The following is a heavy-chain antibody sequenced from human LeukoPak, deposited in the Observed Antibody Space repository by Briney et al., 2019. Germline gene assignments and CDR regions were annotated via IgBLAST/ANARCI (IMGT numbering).Heavy chain of an antibody. D-gene: IGHD3-22*01. J-gene: IGHJ5*02. CDR3: ARGFESSYYDSPAWFDP. CDR1: GFTFTSDT. V-gene: IGHV3-21*01. Sequence: GGSLRLSCAASGFTFTSDTMNWVRQAPGKVLDWVSSISSSSAYIYYADSVKGRFTISRENAKNSLYLQMNSLRAEDTAVYYCARGFESSYYDSPAWFDPWGQGTLVTVSS. CDR2: ISSSSAYI.